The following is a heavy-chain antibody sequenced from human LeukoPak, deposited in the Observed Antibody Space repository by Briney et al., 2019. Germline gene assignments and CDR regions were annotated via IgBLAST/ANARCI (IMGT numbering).Heavy chain of an antibody. J-gene: IGHJ3*01. V-gene: IGHV3-23*01. Sequence: PRGSLRLSCAASGLTFSSFAMTWVRQAPGKGLEWVSGISGSGSTTYYADSVKSRFTISRDNSKNTLYLQMNSLRVEDTAIYYCAKGGRWDYYDSSHWGQGTMVTVSS. D-gene: IGHD3-22*01. CDR2: ISGSGSTT. CDR1: GLTFSSFA. CDR3: AKGGRWDYYDSSH.